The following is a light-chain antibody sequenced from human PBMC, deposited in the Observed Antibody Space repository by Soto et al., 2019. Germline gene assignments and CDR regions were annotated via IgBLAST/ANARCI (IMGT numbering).Light chain of an antibody. Sequence: DIQMTQSPSSVSASVGDRVTITCRASQDIXSWLAWYQQKPGKAPKLLIYATSSLQSGVPSRFSGSGSGTDXTXTISSLQPEDFATYYCQQANSFPWTFGQGTKVEVK. CDR3: QQANSFPWT. CDR1: QDIXSW. J-gene: IGKJ1*01. V-gene: IGKV1-12*01. CDR2: ATS.